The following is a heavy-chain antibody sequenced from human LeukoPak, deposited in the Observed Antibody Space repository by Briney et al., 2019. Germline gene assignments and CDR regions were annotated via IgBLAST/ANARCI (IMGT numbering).Heavy chain of an antibody. CDR2: IIPLLRTA. V-gene: IGHV1-69*04. D-gene: IGHD3-3*01. CDR1: GGTFSINA. J-gene: IGHJ4*02. Sequence: ASVNVSCKASGGTFSINAVSWVRQAPGQGLEWMGRIIPLLRTAEYAQKFQDRVTITADKSTSTAYMELSSLRSEDTAVYYCARGKGFVGHFDFWGQGTLVTVSS. CDR3: ARGKGFVGHFDF.